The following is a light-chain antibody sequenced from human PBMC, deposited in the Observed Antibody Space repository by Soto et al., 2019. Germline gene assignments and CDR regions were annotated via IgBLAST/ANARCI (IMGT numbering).Light chain of an antibody. CDR2: AAS. J-gene: IGKJ4*01. CDR1: QGISSY. Sequence: IQLTQSPSYLSASVGDRVTITCRASQGISSYLAWYQQKPGKAPKLLIDAASTLQSGVPSRFSGSGSGTDVTLTISSLQPEDFATYYCQQLNSYPRTFGGGTKVEIK. V-gene: IGKV1-9*01. CDR3: QQLNSYPRT.